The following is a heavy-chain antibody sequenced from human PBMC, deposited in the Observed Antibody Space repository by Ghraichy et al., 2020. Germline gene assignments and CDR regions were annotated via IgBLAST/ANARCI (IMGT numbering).Heavy chain of an antibody. CDR2: VYFRGST. V-gene: IGHV4-39*07. Sequence: SETLSLTCRVSGGSISTTRNEWAWIRQPPGKGLEWIGKVYFRGSTYYNPSLQSRVTISVDTSKDQFSLGLDSVTAADTALYYCARVNTLVRGGRGWFDPWGQGTLVIVSS. J-gene: IGHJ5*02. CDR3: ARVNTLVRGGRGWFDP. CDR1: GGSISTTRNE. D-gene: IGHD3-10*01.